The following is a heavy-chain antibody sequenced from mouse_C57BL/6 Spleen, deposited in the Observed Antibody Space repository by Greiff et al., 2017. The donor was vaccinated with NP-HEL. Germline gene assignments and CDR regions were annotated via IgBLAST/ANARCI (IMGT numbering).Heavy chain of an antibody. V-gene: IGHV1-39*01. CDR1: GYSFTDYN. Sequence: EVQLQQSGPELVKPGASVKISCKASGYSFTDYNMNWVKQSNGKSLEWIGVINPNYGTTSYNQKFKGKATLTVDQSSSTAYMQRNSLTSDDSAVYYCAPPYDYDGPWFAYWGQGTLVTVSA. CDR2: INPNYGTT. J-gene: IGHJ3*01. CDR3: APPYDYDGPWFAY. D-gene: IGHD2-4*01.